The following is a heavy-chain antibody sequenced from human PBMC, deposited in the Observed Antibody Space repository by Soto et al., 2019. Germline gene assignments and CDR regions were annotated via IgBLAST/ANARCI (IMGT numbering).Heavy chain of an antibody. Sequence: QVQLQESGPGLVKPSQTLSLTCTVSGGSISSGGYYWSWIRQHPGKGLEWIGYIYYSGSTYYNPSLKCRVTISVDTSKNQFALKLSSVTAADTAVYYCEREDVGSMRIHLSMDVWGQGTTVTVSS. CDR2: IYYSGST. V-gene: IGHV4-31*03. D-gene: IGHD3-16*01. CDR1: GGSISSGGYY. J-gene: IGHJ6*02. CDR3: EREDVGSMRIHLSMDV.